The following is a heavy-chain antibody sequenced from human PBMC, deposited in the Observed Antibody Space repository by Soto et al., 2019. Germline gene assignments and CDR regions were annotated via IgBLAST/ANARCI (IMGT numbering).Heavy chain of an antibody. CDR1: GGSISSSSYY. Sequence: QLQLQESGPGLVKPSETLSLTCTVSGGSISSSSYYWGWIRQPPGKGLEWIGSIYYSGSTYYNPSLKSRVTISVDTSKNQFSLKLSSVTAADTAVYYCARSASSIAVAGTWGQGTLVTVSS. D-gene: IGHD6-19*01. J-gene: IGHJ4*02. CDR2: IYYSGST. CDR3: ARSASSIAVAGT. V-gene: IGHV4-39*01.